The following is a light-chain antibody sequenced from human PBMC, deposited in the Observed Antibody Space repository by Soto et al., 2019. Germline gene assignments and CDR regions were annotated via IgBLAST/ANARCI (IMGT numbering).Light chain of an antibody. CDR2: GAY. Sequence: IVMTQSPATLSVSPGERATLSCRASQSIGSNLAWYQQKPGQPPRLLIYGAYNRPTGIPDRFSGSGSGTDFSLTISSLQPEDFATYYCQQSYSTPPWTFGQGTKVDIK. J-gene: IGKJ1*01. CDR1: QSIGSN. CDR3: QQSYSTPPWT. V-gene: IGKV3D-15*01.